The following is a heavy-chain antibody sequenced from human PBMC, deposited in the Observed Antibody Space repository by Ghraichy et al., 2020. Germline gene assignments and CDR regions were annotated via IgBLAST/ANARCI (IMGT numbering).Heavy chain of an antibody. CDR3: ARLVGDLYSDSSGYYY. CDR2: IIPTFGTA. CDR1: GCTFSSYA. V-gene: IGHV1-69*13. D-gene: IGHD3-22*01. Sequence: SVKVSCKASGCTFSSYAISWVRQAPGQGLEWMGGIIPTFGTAEYAQKFQGRVTITADESTSTAYMELSSLRSEDTAVYYCARLVGDLYSDSSGYYYWGQGNLVPVSS. J-gene: IGHJ4*02.